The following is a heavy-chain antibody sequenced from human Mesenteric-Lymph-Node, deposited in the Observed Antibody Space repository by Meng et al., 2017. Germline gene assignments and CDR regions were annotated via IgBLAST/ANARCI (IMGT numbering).Heavy chain of an antibody. CDR2: IIPILGIA. D-gene: IGHD1-26*01. J-gene: IGHJ4*02. Sequence: SVKVSCKASGGTFSSYAISWVRQAPGQGLEWMGGIIPILGIANYAQKFQGRVTITADKSTSTAYMELSSLRSEDTAGYYCARLLSGSYIDYWGQGTLVTVSS. V-gene: IGHV1-69*10. CDR1: GGTFSSYA. CDR3: ARLLSGSYIDY.